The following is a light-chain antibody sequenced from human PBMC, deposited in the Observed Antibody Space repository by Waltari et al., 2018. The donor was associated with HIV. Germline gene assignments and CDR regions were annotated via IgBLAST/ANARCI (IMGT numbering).Light chain of an antibody. V-gene: IGKV4-1*01. J-gene: IGKJ4*01. CDR1: QTLLYSSNNKNY. CDR3: QQYYRTPLT. CDR2: WAS. Sequence: DILMTQSPVSLAVFLGARATINCKSRQTLLYSSNNKNYLALYQHKPGHPPKLLIYWASTRQSGFPDRFSGSWSGTNFTLTINKLQSEDVATYYCQQYYRTPLTFGGGTKVGLK.